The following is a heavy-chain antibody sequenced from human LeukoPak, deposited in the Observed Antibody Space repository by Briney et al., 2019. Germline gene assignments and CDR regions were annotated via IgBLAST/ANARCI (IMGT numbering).Heavy chain of an antibody. CDR2: IYSGGST. V-gene: IGHV3-53*01. Sequence: GGSLRLSCAASGFTVSSNYMSWVRQAPGKGLEWVSVIYSGGSTYYADSVKGRFTISRDNSKNTLYLQMNSLKTEDTAVYYCTRENGQLWFQYMDVWGKGTTVTISS. CDR3: TRENGQLWFQYMDV. CDR1: GFTVSSNY. D-gene: IGHD5-18*01. J-gene: IGHJ6*03.